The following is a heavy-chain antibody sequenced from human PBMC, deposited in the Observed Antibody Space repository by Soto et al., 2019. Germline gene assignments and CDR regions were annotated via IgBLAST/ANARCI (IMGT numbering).Heavy chain of an antibody. CDR1: GGSILNGGHY. Sequence: SETLALTCTVSGGSILNGGHYWTWIRQHPWKGLEWIGKIFFSGNTHYNTALQSRLTFSVDTTKNQFSLKLTSVTAADTAIYYCRRDNYF. V-gene: IGHV4-31*03. CDR3: RRDNYF. CDR2: IFFSGNT. J-gene: IGHJ4*01.